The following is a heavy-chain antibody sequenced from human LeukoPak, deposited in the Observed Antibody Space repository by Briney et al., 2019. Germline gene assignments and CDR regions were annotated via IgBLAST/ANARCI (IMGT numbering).Heavy chain of an antibody. D-gene: IGHD5-24*01. Sequence: GGSLRLSCAASEFSVGSNYMTWVRQAPGKGLEWVSAISGSGGSTYYADSVKGRFTISRDNSKNTLYLQMNSLRAEDTAVYYCAKDREMATFYWGQGTLVTVSS. CDR1: EFSVGSNY. CDR3: AKDREMATFY. J-gene: IGHJ4*02. CDR2: ISGSGGST. V-gene: IGHV3-23*01.